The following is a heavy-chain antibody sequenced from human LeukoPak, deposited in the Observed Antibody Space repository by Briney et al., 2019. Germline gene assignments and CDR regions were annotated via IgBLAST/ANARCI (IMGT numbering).Heavy chain of an antibody. CDR2: ISYDGSNK. CDR3: ARAPRMTMSLYGYAMDV. Sequence: PGGSLRLSCAASGLTCSRYARHWVRQAPGKGLELVAVISYDGSNKYYADSVKGRFTISRDNSKNKLYLQMNSLRAAGTAVYFCARAPRMTMSLYGYAMDVWGQGATVTVSS. V-gene: IGHV3-30-3*01. J-gene: IGHJ6*02. D-gene: IGHD4/OR15-4a*01. CDR1: GLTCSRYA.